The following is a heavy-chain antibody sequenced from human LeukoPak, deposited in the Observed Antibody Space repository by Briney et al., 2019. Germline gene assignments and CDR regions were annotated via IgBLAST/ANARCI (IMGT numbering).Heavy chain of an antibody. CDR1: GFMFNSYA. CDR2: ISLSGGST. J-gene: IGHJ4*02. V-gene: IGHV3-23*01. CDR3: AKGYDTGRGSFDY. Sequence: GESLRLSCAASGFMFNSYAMSWVRQAPGKGLEWVSSISLSGGSTYYAESVKGRFTISRDNSKNTLYLQMNSLRAEDTAVFYCAKGYDTGRGSFDYWGQGILVTVSS. D-gene: IGHD3-22*01.